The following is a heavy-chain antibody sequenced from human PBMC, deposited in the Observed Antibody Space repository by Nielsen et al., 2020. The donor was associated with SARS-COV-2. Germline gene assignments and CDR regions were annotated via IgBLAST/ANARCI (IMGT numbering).Heavy chain of an antibody. D-gene: IGHD4-17*01. CDR1: GFSFMTYN. CDR3: ARDAYGDLIYGMDA. Sequence: GESLKISCTASGFSFMTYNMHWVRQAPGKGLEWVAAILHYGGNVYHADSVKGRFTISRDNSRNTLYLQMNTLRPEDTAVYSCARDAYGDLIYGMDAWGRGTTVTVSS. CDR2: ILHYGGNV. V-gene: IGHV3-30*04. J-gene: IGHJ6*02.